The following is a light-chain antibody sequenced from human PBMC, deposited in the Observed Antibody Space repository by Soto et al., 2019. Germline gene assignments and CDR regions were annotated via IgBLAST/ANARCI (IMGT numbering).Light chain of an antibody. CDR3: QPRKDWPPGAT. Sequence: IVLTQSPATLSLSPGERATLSCRASQSVGNYLAWYQQKPGQAPRLLIYDAANRATGIPARFSGSGSGTEFTLIISSPEAEAFAASYCQPRKDWPPGATFGGGTKVEIK. V-gene: IGKV3-11*01. CDR2: DAA. J-gene: IGKJ4*01. CDR1: QSVGNY.